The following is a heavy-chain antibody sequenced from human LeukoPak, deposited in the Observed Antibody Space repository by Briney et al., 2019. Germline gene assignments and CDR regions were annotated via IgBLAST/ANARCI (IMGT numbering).Heavy chain of an antibody. Sequence: GGSLRLSCAASGFTFSSYAMSWVRQAPGKGLEWGSGISGSGGSTYYADSVKGRFTISRDNSKNTLYLQMNSLRAEDTAVYYCAKGSGSPMDVWGKGTTVTVSS. J-gene: IGHJ6*03. V-gene: IGHV3-23*01. CDR1: GFTFSSYA. CDR3: AKGSGSPMDV. CDR2: ISGSGGST.